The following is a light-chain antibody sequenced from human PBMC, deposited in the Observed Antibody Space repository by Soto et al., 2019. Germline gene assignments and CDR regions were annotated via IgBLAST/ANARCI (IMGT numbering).Light chain of an antibody. CDR2: GIS. Sequence: EIVLTQSPGTLSLSPGERATLSCRASQSVSSTYLAWYQQKPGQAPRLLIYGISSRATGIPDRFSGSGSGTDFPLTISRLEPEYFAVYYCQQYGRSRTFGQGTKVEIK. V-gene: IGKV3-20*01. J-gene: IGKJ1*01. CDR1: QSVSSTY. CDR3: QQYGRSRT.